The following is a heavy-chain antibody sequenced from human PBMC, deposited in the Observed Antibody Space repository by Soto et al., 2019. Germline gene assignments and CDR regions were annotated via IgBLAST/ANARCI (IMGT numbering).Heavy chain of an antibody. CDR2: ISSSSSYI. CDR1: GFTFSSYS. D-gene: IGHD5-12*01. CDR3: ARDRGYSGYDYYYYGMDV. V-gene: IGHV3-21*01. Sequence: GSLRLSCAASGFTFSSYSMNWVRQAPGKGLEWVSSISSSSSYIYYADSVKGRFTISRDNAKNSLYLQMNSLRAEDTAVYYCARDRGYSGYDYYYYGMDVWGQGTTVTVSS. J-gene: IGHJ6*02.